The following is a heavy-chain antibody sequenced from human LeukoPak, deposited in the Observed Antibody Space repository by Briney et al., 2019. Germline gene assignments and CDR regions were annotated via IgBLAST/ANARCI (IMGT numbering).Heavy chain of an antibody. V-gene: IGHV4-34*01. J-gene: IGHJ5*02. D-gene: IGHD1-1*01. CDR1: GGSFSGYY. CDR2: INHSGST. CDR3: ARGSIELARGYNWFDP. Sequence: SETLSLTCAVYGGSFSGYYWSWIRQPPGKGLEWIGEINHSGSTNYNPSLKSRVTISVDTSKNQFSLKLSSVTAADTAVYYCARGSIELARGYNWFDPWGQGTLVTDSS.